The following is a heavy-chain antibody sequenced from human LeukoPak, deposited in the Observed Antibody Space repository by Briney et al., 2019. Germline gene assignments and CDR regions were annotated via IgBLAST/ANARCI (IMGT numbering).Heavy chain of an antibody. CDR3: ARLRRDGYKYFDY. CDR2: IYYSGST. CDR1: GGSISSGDYY. J-gene: IGHJ4*02. V-gene: IGHV4-39*01. Sequence: SQTLSLTCTVSGGSISSGDYYWSWIRQPPGKGLEWIGSIYYSGSTYYNPSLKSRVTISVDTSKNQFSLKLSSVTAADTAVYYCARLRRDGYKYFDYWGQGTLVTVSS. D-gene: IGHD5-24*01.